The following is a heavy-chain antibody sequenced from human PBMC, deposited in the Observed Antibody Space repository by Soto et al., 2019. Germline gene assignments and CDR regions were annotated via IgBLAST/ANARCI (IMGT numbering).Heavy chain of an antibody. CDR2: ISESGGST. CDR1: GFTFSSYA. D-gene: IGHD7-27*01. Sequence: GGSLRLSCAASGFTFSSYAMSWVRQAPGKGLEWVSVISESGGSTYYADSVKGRFTISRDNSKNTLYLQMNSLRAEDTAVYYCARDYDWGFPFYAFDIWGQGTMVTVSS. CDR3: ARDYDWGFPFYAFDI. J-gene: IGHJ3*02. V-gene: IGHV3-23*01.